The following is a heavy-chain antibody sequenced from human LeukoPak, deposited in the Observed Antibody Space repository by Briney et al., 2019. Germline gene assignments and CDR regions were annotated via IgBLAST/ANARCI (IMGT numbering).Heavy chain of an antibody. CDR2: INHSGST. J-gene: IGHJ6*03. CDR3: ARGDGHYYYYMDV. CDR1: GGSFSGYY. V-gene: IGHV4-34*01. Sequence: SETLSLTCAVYGGSFSGYYWSWIRQPPGKGLEWIGEINHSGSTNYNPSLKSRVTISVDTSKNQFSLKLSSVTAADTAVYYCARGDGHYYYYMDVWGKGTTVTISS. D-gene: IGHD5-24*01.